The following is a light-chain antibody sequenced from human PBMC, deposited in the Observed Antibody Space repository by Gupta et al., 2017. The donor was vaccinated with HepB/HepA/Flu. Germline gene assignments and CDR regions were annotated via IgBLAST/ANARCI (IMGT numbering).Light chain of an antibody. CDR3: TSYTSSITYV. Sequence: QAAPTQSPSVSSSPGQSIPLPCTRTNSDIGGYNYVSWYKQHPGKAPKLIIYSVNERPTGVSNRFSGSKSGNTAALTISGLQAEDEADYYCTSYTSSITYVFGTGTRVTVL. CDR2: SVN. J-gene: IGLJ1*01. V-gene: IGLV2-14*03. CDR1: NSDIGGYNY.